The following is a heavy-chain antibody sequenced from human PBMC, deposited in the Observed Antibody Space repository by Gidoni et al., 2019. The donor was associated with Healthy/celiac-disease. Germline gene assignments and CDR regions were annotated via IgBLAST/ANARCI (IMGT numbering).Heavy chain of an antibody. J-gene: IGHJ5*02. CDR2: ISGSGGST. D-gene: IGHD3-22*01. CDR3: AKDPRITMIVVVAHNWFDP. V-gene: IGHV3-23*01. CDR1: GFTFSSYA. Sequence: EVQLLESGGGLVQPGGSLRLSCAASGFTFSSYAMRWVRQAPGKGLEWVSAISGSGGSTYYADSVKGRFTISRDNSKNTLYLQMNSLRAEDTAVYYCAKDPRITMIVVVAHNWFDPWGQGTLVTVSS.